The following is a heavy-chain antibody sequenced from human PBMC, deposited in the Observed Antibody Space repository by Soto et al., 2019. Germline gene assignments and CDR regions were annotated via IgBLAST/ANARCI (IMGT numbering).Heavy chain of an antibody. CDR3: ERSPAGITGTGRDF. V-gene: IGHV3-7*03. CDR1: GFTFSHYW. Sequence: GGSLRLSCAASGFTFSHYWIQWVRQAPGKGLEWVANINEDGSEKNYVDSVKGRFTISRDNAKNALHLQMNSLRAEDTAVYYCERSPAGITGTGRDFWGLGTLVTVSS. J-gene: IGHJ4*02. D-gene: IGHD1-7*01. CDR2: INEDGSEK.